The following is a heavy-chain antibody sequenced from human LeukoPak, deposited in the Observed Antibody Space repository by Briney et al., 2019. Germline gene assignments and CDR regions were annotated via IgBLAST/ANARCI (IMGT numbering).Heavy chain of an antibody. D-gene: IGHD4-17*01. V-gene: IGHV4-34*01. CDR3: ARRSRSFTVTTFVNWFDP. Sequence: SETLSLTCAVYGESFSGYYWSWIRQPPGKGLEWIGEINHSGSTNYNPSLKSRVTISVDTSKNQFSLKLSSVTAADTAVYYCARRSRSFTVTTFVNWFDPWGQGTLVTVSS. CDR1: GESFSGYY. J-gene: IGHJ5*02. CDR2: INHSGST.